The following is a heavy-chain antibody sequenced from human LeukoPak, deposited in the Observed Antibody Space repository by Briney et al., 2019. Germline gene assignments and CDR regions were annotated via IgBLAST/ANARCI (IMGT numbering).Heavy chain of an antibody. CDR1: GGSFSGYY. Sequence: SETLSLTCAVSGGSFSGYYWSWIRQPPGKGLEWIGEINHSGSTNYNPSLKSRVTISVDTSKNQFSLKLSSVTAADTAVYYCARVPQRRFDYWGQGTLVTVSS. CDR3: ARVPQRRFDY. V-gene: IGHV4-34*01. J-gene: IGHJ4*02. CDR2: INHSGST.